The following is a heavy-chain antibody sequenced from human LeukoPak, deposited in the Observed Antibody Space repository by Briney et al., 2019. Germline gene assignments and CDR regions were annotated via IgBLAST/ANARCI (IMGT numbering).Heavy chain of an antibody. CDR3: ARPQADSSSFGHWFDP. J-gene: IGHJ5*02. V-gene: IGHV4-61*02. CDR2: IYTSGST. D-gene: IGHD6-13*01. CDR1: GGSISSGSYY. Sequence: SQTLSLTCTVSGGSISSGSYYWSWIRQPAGTGLEWIGRIYTSGSTNYNPSLKSRVTISVDTSKNQFSLKLSSVTAADTAVYYCARPQADSSSFGHWFDPWGQGTLVTVSS.